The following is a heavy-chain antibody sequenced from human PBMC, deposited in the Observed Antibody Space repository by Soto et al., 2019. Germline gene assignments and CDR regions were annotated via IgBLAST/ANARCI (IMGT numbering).Heavy chain of an antibody. V-gene: IGHV4-39*01. CDR1: GDSISSGTYY. Sequence: TSETLFLTCTVSGDSISSGTYYWAGVRQPPGKGLEWIGSMHYSGYTFYSPSLRSRVALSVDTSKNQFSLKLSSVTAADTAVYYCARISYDYIWGSYRPYYFDYWGQGTLVTVSS. D-gene: IGHD3-16*02. CDR2: MHYSGYT. CDR3: ARISYDYIWGSYRPYYFDY. J-gene: IGHJ4*02.